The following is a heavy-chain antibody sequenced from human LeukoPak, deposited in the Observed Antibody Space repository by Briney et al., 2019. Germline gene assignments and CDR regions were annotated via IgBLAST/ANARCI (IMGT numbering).Heavy chain of an antibody. V-gene: IGHV3-23*01. CDR1: GFTFSSYA. Sequence: PGGSLRLSCAASGFTFSSYAMSWVRQAPGKGLEWVSAISGSGGSTYYADSVKGRFTISRDNSKNTLYLQMNSLRAEDTAVYYCAKSMVVGATYPVGYFDYWGQGTLVTVSS. CDR2: ISGSGGST. J-gene: IGHJ4*02. CDR3: AKSMVVGATYPVGYFDY. D-gene: IGHD1-26*01.